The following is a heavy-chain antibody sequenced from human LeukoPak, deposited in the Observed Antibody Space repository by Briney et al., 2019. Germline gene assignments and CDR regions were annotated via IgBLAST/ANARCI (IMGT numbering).Heavy chain of an antibody. CDR2: ISSSSSTI. CDR1: GFTFSSYS. Sequence: PGGSLRLSCAASGFTFSSYSMNWVRQAPGKGLEWVSCISSSSSTIYYADSVKGRFTISRDNSKNTLCLQMNDLIAEDTAVYYCASRWGGRDFFDYWGQGTLVTVSS. D-gene: IGHD3-16*01. J-gene: IGHJ4*02. V-gene: IGHV3-48*01. CDR3: ASRWGGRDFFDY.